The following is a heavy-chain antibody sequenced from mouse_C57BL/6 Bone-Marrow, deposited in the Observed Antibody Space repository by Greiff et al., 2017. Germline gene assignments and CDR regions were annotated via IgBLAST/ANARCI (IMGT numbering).Heavy chain of an antibody. CDR1: GYTFTGYW. CDR2: ILPGSGST. J-gene: IGHJ3*01. CDR3: AREMAATIVACAY. D-gene: IGHD2-1*01. V-gene: IGHV1-9*01. Sequence: VQLQQSGAELMKPGASVKLSCKATGYTFTGYWIEWVKQRPGHGLEWIGEILPGSGSTNYNEKFKGKATFTADTYSNSAYLQLSSLTTEDSAIYFCAREMAATIVACAYWGQGTLVTVSA.